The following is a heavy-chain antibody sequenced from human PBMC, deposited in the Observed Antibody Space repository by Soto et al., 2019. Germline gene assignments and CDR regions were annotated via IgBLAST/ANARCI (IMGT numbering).Heavy chain of an antibody. Sequence: SLRLSCVGSGFTFSSYEMNWVRQAPWKGLEWVSNIRSSGRSINYADSVKGRFTISRDNAKNSLYLQMNSLRAEDTAVYYCTRVRDSNDYWGQGTLVTVSS. CDR3: TRVRDSNDY. CDR2: IRSSGRSI. V-gene: IGHV3-48*03. D-gene: IGHD3-22*01. J-gene: IGHJ4*02. CDR1: GFTFSSYE.